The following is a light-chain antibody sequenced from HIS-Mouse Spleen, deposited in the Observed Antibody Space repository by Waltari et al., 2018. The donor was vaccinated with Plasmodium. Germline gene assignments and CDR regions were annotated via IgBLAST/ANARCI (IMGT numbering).Light chain of an antibody. CDR1: QRISRW. V-gene: IGKV1-5*03. Sequence: DIQLTQSPSTLSASVGARVTITCRASQRISRWLAWYQQKPGKAPKLLIYKASSLESGGPSRCSGSGSGTEFTLTISSLQPDDFATYYCQQYNSYSCTFGQGTKVEIK. CDR3: QQYNSYSCT. J-gene: IGKJ1*01. CDR2: KAS.